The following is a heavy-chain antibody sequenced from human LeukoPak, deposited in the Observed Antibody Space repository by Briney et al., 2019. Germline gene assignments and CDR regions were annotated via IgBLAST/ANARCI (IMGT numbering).Heavy chain of an antibody. CDR2: ISYDGSNK. Sequence: PGRSLRLSCAASGFTFSSYAMHWVRQAPGKGLEWVALISYDGSNKYYADSVKGRFTISRDNSKNTLYLQMNSLRAEDTAVYYCASSAGALIDCWGQGTLVIVSS. D-gene: IGHD6-19*01. J-gene: IGHJ4*02. V-gene: IGHV3-30-3*01. CDR1: GFTFSSYA. CDR3: ASSAGALIDC.